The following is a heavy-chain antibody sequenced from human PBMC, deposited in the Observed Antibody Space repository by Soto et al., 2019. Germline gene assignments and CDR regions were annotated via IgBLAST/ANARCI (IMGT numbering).Heavy chain of an antibody. D-gene: IGHD3-22*01. Sequence: QVQLVESGGGVVQPGRSLRLCCAASGFTFSSYGMHWVRRAPGKGLEWVAGMWYDGSNKYYADSVKGRFTISRDNSKNTLYLQMNSLRAEDTAVYYCARDYDSSGYYLAYWGQGTLVTVSS. V-gene: IGHV3-33*01. J-gene: IGHJ4*02. CDR2: MWYDGSNK. CDR1: GFTFSSYG. CDR3: ARDYDSSGYYLAY.